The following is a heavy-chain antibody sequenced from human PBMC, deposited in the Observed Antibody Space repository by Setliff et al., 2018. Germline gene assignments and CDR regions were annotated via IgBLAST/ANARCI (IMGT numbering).Heavy chain of an antibody. Sequence: ASVKVSCKLSGKTLTELSIHWVRQAPGKGLEWMGGFDPDDGETVYAQKFQGRVTMTEDTSTNTAYMELSSLEASDTAMYYCARLTPMADFDYWGQGTLVTV. CDR1: GKTLTELS. D-gene: IGHD5-18*01. CDR3: ARLTPMADFDY. V-gene: IGHV1-24*01. CDR2: FDPDDGET. J-gene: IGHJ4*02.